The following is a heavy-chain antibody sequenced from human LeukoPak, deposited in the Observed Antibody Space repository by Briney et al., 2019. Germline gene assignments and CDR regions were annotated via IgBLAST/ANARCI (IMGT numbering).Heavy chain of an antibody. D-gene: IGHD6-13*01. Sequence: PGGSLRLSCAASGFTFSSYSMNWVRQAPGKGLEWVSSISSSSSYIYYADSVKGRFTISRDNAKNSLYLQMNSLRAEDTAVYYCAKSAATHYYYHGMDVWGQRTQV. J-gene: IGHJ6*02. CDR1: GFTFSSYS. V-gene: IGHV3-21*01. CDR2: ISSSSSYI. CDR3: AKSAATHYYYHGMDV.